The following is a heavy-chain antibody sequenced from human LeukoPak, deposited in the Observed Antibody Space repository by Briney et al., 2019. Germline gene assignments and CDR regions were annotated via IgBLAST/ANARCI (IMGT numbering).Heavy chain of an antibody. J-gene: IGHJ4*02. CDR3: AKGCSASCYSDFDY. CDR2: IYYSGST. Sequence: SETPSLTCTVSGGSISSYYWSWIRQPPGKGLEWIGYIYYSGSTNYNPSLKSRVTISVDTSKNQFSLKLSSVTAADTAVYYCAKGCSASCYSDFDYWGQGTLVTVSS. V-gene: IGHV4-59*01. D-gene: IGHD2-2*01. CDR1: GGSISSYY.